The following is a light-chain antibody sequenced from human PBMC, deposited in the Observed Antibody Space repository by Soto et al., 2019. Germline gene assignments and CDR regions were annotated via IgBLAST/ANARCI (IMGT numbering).Light chain of an antibody. J-gene: IGKJ1*01. Sequence: EIVLAQSPGTLSLSPGERATLSCRASQSVTNSFLAWYQQKPGQAPRLLIYGASRRATGIPDRFTGSGSGTDFTLTISRLEPEYFALYYCQHYVSSPWSFGQGTKVEI. CDR3: QHYVSSPWS. CDR2: GAS. CDR1: QSVTNSF. V-gene: IGKV3-20*01.